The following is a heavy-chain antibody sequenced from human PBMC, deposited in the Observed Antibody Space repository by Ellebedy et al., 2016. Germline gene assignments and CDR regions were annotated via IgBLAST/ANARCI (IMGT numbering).Heavy chain of an antibody. CDR2: INPNSGDT. D-gene: IGHD1-1*01. V-gene: IGHV1-2*02. CDR1: GYTFTNYY. CDR3: ARVHLFGWNDKGLDP. Sequence: ASVKVSCKASGYTFTNYYMYWVRQAPGQGLKWMGWINPNSGDTQYAQKFQGRVTMTRDTSITTAYMELNSLTSDDTAVYYCARVHLFGWNDKGLDPWGQGTLVTVSS. J-gene: IGHJ5*02.